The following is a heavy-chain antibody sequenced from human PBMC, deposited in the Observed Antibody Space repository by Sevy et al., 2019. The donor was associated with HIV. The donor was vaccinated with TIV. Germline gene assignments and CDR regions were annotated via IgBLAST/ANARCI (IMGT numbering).Heavy chain of an antibody. D-gene: IGHD3-22*01. V-gene: IGHV4-59*01. Sequence: SETLCLTCTVSGGSISSYYWSWIRQPPGKGLEWIGYIYYSGSTNYNPSLKSRVTISVDTSKNQFSLKLSSVTAADTAVYYCARDLYYYDSSGYYGGWFDPWGQGTLVTVSS. CDR1: GGSISSYY. CDR3: ARDLYYYDSSGYYGGWFDP. CDR2: IYYSGST. J-gene: IGHJ5*02.